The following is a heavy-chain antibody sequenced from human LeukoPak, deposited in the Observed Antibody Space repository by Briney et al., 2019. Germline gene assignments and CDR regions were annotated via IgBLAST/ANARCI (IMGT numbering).Heavy chain of an antibody. J-gene: IGHJ6*03. CDR1: GGSISSYY. Sequence: SETLSLTCTVSGGSISSYYWSWIRQPPGKGLEWIGDIYYSGSTNYNPSLKSRVTISVDTSKNQFSLKLSSVTAADTAVYYCARDSVGNYGDYPHYYYYMDVWGKGTTVTVSS. CDR2: IYYSGST. CDR3: ARDSVGNYGDYPHYYYYMDV. D-gene: IGHD4-17*01. V-gene: IGHV4-59*01.